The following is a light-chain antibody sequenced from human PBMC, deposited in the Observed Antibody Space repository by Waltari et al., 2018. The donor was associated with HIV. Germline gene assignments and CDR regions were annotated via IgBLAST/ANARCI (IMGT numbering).Light chain of an antibody. CDR2: YAS. CDR1: QSVGSN. V-gene: IGKV3-15*01. J-gene: IGKJ1*01. CDR3: QQYNNWPPWT. Sequence: EIVMTQSPATLSVSPGERATLSCRASQSVGSNLAWYRQKPGQAPRLLIYYASTRATGIPARCSGNGSGTEFTLTISSLLSEDFAVYYCQQYNNWPPWTFGQGTKVEIK.